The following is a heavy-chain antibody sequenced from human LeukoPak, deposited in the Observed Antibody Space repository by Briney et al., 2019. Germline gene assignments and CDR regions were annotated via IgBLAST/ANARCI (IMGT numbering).Heavy chain of an antibody. CDR3: ARILGPFSGYDGTDRFDI. D-gene: IGHD3-22*01. V-gene: IGHV2-70*11. CDR1: GFSLTTAGMC. J-gene: IGHJ3*02. CDR2: IDWDADK. Sequence: SGPALVGPTQTLTLTCTFSGFSLTTAGMCINWIRQPPGKALEWLARIDWDADKYYTTSLRSRLTISMDTSKNQVVLILTNVDPADTATYFCARILGPFSGYDGTDRFDIWGQGKLVTVSS.